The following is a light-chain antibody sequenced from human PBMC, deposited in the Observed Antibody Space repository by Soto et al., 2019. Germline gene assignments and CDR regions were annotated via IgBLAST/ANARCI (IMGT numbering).Light chain of an antibody. J-gene: IGKJ1*01. CDR3: QQRGNWPPT. V-gene: IGKV3-11*01. CDR2: DAS. CDR1: QSVSRF. Sequence: EIVLTQSPATLSLSPGERATLSCRASQSVSRFLAWYQHKAGQAPRLLIYDASNRAAGIPARFSGSGSGTDFTLSISSLEPEDFAVYYCQQRGNWPPTFGQGTKVEIK.